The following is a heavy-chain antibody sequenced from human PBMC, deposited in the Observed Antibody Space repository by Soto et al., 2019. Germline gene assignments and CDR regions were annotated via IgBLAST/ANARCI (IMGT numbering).Heavy chain of an antibody. CDR1: GFTFSIYA. CDR3: AKDRPNYYGSGAYYKPGGDY. J-gene: IGHJ4*02. D-gene: IGHD3-10*01. V-gene: IGHV3-23*01. CDR2: ISGSGGNT. Sequence: GGSLRLSCAASGFTFSIYAMSWARQAPGKGLEWVSSISGSGGNTYYADSVKGRFTISRDNSKNTLYLQRNSLRAEDTAVYYCAKDRPNYYGSGAYYKPGGDYWGQGTLVTVSS.